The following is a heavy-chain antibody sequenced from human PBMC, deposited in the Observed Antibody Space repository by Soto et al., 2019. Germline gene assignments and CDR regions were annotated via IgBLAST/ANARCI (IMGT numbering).Heavy chain of an antibody. Sequence: SETMSLTCAVYGGSFSGYYWSWIRQPPGKGLEWIGEINHSGSTNYNPSLKSRVTISVDTSKNQFSLKLSSVTAADTAVYYCARGKRVRAYYYYGMDVWGQGTTVTVSS. CDR2: INHSGST. V-gene: IGHV4-34*01. D-gene: IGHD4-4*01. CDR1: GGSFSGYY. J-gene: IGHJ6*02. CDR3: ARGKRVRAYYYYGMDV.